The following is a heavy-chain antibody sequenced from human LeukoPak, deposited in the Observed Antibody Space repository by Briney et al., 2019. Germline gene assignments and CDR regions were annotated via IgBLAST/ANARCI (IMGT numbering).Heavy chain of an antibody. CDR2: IRYDGSNK. Sequence: SGGSLRLSCAASGFTFSSYGMHWVRQFPGKGLEWVAFIRYDGSNKYYADSVKGRFTISRDNSKNTLYLQMNSLRAEDTAVYYCAKDYCSSTICYNNYFDYWGQGTLVTVSS. CDR1: GFTFSSYG. CDR3: AKDYCSSTICYNNYFDY. D-gene: IGHD2-2*02. J-gene: IGHJ4*02. V-gene: IGHV3-30*02.